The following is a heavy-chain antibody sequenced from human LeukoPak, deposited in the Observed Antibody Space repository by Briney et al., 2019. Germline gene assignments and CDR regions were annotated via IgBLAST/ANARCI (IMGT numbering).Heavy chain of an antibody. J-gene: IGHJ5*02. CDR2: IYYSGST. Sequence: PSETLSLTCTVSGGSISSSSYYWGWIRQPPGKGLEWIGSIYYSGSTYYNPSLKSRVTISVDTSKNQFSLKLSSVTAADTAVYYCARDSAVADPKPFDPWGQGTLVTVSS. V-gene: IGHV4-39*02. CDR3: ARDSAVADPKPFDP. CDR1: GGSISSSSYY. D-gene: IGHD6-19*01.